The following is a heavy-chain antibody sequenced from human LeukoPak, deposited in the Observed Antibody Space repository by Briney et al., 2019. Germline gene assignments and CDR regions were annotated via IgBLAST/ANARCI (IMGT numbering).Heavy chain of an antibody. J-gene: IGHJ2*01. CDR2: IYYSGST. Sequence: SETLSLTCTVSGGSISSYYWSWIGQPPGKGLEWIGYIYYSGSTNYNPSLKSRVTISVDTSKNQFSLKLSSVTPADTAVYYCARGSTYWYFDLWGRGTLVTVSS. V-gene: IGHV4-59*01. CDR3: ARGSTYWYFDL. CDR1: GGSISSYY.